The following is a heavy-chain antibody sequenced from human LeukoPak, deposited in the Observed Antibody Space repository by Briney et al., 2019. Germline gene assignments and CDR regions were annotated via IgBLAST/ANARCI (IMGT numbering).Heavy chain of an antibody. CDR1: GGSISSGGYY. Sequence: PSETLSLTCTVSGGSISSGGYYWSWIRQHPGKSLEWIGYIYYSGSTYYNPSLKSRVTISVDTSKNQFSLKLSSVTAADTAVYYCARDLVVDRHFDYWGQGTLVTVSS. CDR3: ARDLVVDRHFDY. D-gene: IGHD2-15*01. CDR2: IYYSGST. J-gene: IGHJ4*02. V-gene: IGHV4-31*03.